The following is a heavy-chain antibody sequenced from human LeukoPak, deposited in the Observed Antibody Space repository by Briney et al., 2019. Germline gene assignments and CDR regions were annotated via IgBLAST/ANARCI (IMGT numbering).Heavy chain of an antibody. V-gene: IGHV3-30-3*01. CDR3: ARGWTWIQLWDGYFDY. CDR1: GFTFSSCA. D-gene: IGHD5-18*01. J-gene: IGHJ4*02. CDR2: ISYDGSNK. Sequence: QTGGSLRLSCASSGFTFSSCAMHWVRGAPGKGLEWVAVISYDGSNKYYADSVKGRFTISRDNSKNTLYLQMNSLRAEDTAVYYCARGWTWIQLWDGYFDYWGQGTLVTVSS.